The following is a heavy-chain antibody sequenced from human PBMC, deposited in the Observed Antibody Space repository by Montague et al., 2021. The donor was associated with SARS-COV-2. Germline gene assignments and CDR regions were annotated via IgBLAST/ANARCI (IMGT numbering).Heavy chain of an antibody. J-gene: IGHJ4*02. D-gene: IGHD1-26*01. V-gene: IGHV4-59*02. CDR3: VRDPAPSGSGTFYDY. Sequence: SETLSLTCTVSGDSVSHDFWTWIRQPPGKGLEWIGYVYYSRSSSXNPSLMGRVSIAVGTSKNQFSLRLSTVTAADTAIYYCVRDPAPSGSGTFYDYWGQGTLVAVSS. CDR1: GDSVSHDF. CDR2: VYYSRSS.